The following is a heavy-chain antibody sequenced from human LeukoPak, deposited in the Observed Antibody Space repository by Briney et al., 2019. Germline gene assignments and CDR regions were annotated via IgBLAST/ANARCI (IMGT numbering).Heavy chain of an antibody. CDR2: INTDGSST. V-gene: IGHV3-74*01. CDR3: ARDHPAARGDY. J-gene: IGHJ4*02. CDR1: GFTFSSYW. D-gene: IGHD3-10*01. Sequence: GGSLRLSCAASGFTFSSYWMDWVRQAPGMGLMWVSRINTDGSSTGYADSVKGRFTISRDNAKNTLYLQMNSLRAEDTAVYYCARDHPAARGDYWGQGTLVTVSS.